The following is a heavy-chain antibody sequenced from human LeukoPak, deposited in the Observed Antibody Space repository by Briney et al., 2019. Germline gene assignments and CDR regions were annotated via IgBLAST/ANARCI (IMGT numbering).Heavy chain of an antibody. Sequence: SETLSLTCAVSGGSIGSSNWWSWVRQPPGKGLEWIGEIYHSGSTNYNPSLKSRVSISVDTSKNQFSLKLSSVTAADTAVYYCARLYYYYGLDVWGQGTTVTVSS. CDR1: GGSIGSSNW. V-gene: IGHV4-4*02. CDR3: ARLYYYYGLDV. CDR2: IYHSGST. J-gene: IGHJ6*02.